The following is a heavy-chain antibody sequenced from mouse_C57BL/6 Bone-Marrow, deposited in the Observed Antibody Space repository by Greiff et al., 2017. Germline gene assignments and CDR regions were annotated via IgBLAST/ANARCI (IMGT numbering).Heavy chain of an antibody. CDR2: IRLKSDNYAT. CDR3: TGGAFYFDY. CDR1: GFTFSNYW. J-gene: IGHJ2*01. V-gene: IGHV6-3*01. D-gene: IGHD3-1*01. Sequence: EVKLMESGGGLVQPGGSMKLSCVASGFTFSNYWMNWVRQSPEKGLEWVAQIRLKSDNYATHYAESVKGRFTISRYDSKSSVYLQMNNLRAEDTGIYYCTGGAFYFDYWGQGTTLTVSS.